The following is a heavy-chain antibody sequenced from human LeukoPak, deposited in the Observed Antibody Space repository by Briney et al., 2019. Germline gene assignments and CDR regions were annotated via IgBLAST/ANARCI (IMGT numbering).Heavy chain of an antibody. CDR2: ISGGDGSA. Sequence: GGSLRLSCAASGFTFSKYAMSWVRQAPGKGLEWVSVISGGDGSAYYADSVKGRFTISRDNSKNTLYLQMNSLRAEDTAVYYCAKDRPFDYWGQGTLVTVSS. J-gene: IGHJ4*02. CDR3: AKDRPFDY. V-gene: IGHV3-23*01. CDR1: GFTFSKYA.